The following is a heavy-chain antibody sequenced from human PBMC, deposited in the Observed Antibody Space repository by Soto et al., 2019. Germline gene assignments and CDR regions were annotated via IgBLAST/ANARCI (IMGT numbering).Heavy chain of an antibody. D-gene: IGHD6-6*01. CDR1: GGSISSGGYY. CDR2: IYYSGST. Sequence: SETLSLTCTVSGGSISSGGYYWSWIRKHPGKGLEWIGYIYYSGSTYYNPSLKSRVTISVDTSKNQFSLKLSSVTAADTAVYYCARDREHSSSSSTYNWFDPWGQGTLVTVSS. CDR3: ARDREHSSSSSTYNWFDP. J-gene: IGHJ5*02. V-gene: IGHV4-31*03.